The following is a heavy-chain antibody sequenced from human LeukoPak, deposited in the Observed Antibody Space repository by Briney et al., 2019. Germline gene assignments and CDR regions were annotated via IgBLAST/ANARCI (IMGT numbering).Heavy chain of an antibody. CDR3: ATKGYCSGGSCYTHFDY. J-gene: IGHJ4*02. CDR1: VGTFSIYA. D-gene: IGHD2-15*01. Sequence: AAVKVSSMASVGTFSIYAISWVRPPPGQGREWVGGIIPVFGTANYAQKFQGRVTISADESTSTAYMELSSLRSEDTAVYYCATKGYCSGGSCYTHFDYWAREPWSPSPQ. CDR2: IIPVFGTA. V-gene: IGHV1-69*13.